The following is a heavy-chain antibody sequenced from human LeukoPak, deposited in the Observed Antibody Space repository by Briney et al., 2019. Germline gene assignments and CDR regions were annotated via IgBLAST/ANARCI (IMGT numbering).Heavy chain of an antibody. D-gene: IGHD3-22*01. CDR1: GFTFSSYW. CDR3: ARDRGYYDSSGYYYNSSIDY. J-gene: IGHJ4*02. CDR2: ISSSSSYI. V-gene: IGHV3-21*01. Sequence: GGSLRLSCAASGFTFSSYWMNWARQAPGKGLEWVSSISSSSSYIYYADSVKGRFTISRDNAKNSLYLQMNSLRAEDTAVYYCARDRGYYDSSGYYYNSSIDYWGQGTLVTVSP.